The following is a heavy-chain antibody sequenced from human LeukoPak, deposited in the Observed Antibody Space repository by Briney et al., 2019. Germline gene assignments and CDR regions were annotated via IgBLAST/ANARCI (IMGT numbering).Heavy chain of an antibody. CDR2: IKQDGSEK. J-gene: IGHJ4*01. D-gene: IGHD1-26*01. CDR1: GFSFNNYW. Sequence: PGGSLRPSCAVSGFSFNNYWMSWVRQAPGKGLEWVANIKQDGSEKYYVDSVKGRFSISRDNAKNSLYLQMNSLRAEDTAVYYCAKDYTKGVGATDYWGHGTLVTVSS. V-gene: IGHV3-7*05. CDR3: AKDYTKGVGATDY.